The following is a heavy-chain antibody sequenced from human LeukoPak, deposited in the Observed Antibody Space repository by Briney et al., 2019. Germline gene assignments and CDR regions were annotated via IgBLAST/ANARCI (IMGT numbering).Heavy chain of an antibody. CDR3: AKPSPYDYGDPRISFDY. D-gene: IGHD4-17*01. V-gene: IGHV3-23*01. Sequence: GASLRLSCAASGFTFSSYAMSWVRQAPGKGLEWVSAISGSGGSTYCADSVKGRFTISRDNSKNTLYLQMNSLRAEDTAVYYCAKPSPYDYGDPRISFDYWGQGTLVTVSS. CDR1: GFTFSSYA. J-gene: IGHJ4*02. CDR2: ISGSGGST.